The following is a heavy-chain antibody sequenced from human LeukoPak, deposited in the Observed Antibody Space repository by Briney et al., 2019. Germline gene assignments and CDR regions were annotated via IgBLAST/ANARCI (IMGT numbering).Heavy chain of an antibody. CDR3: AREGVWRQQLVDYYYGMDV. Sequence: GGSLRLSCAASGFTFSSYWMHWVRQAPGKGLVWVSRINSDGSSTSYADSVKGRFTISRDNATNTLYLQMNSLRAEDTAVYYCAREGVWRQQLVDYYYGMDVWGQGTTVTVSS. CDR2: INSDGSST. CDR1: GFTFSSYW. J-gene: IGHJ6*02. D-gene: IGHD6-13*01. V-gene: IGHV3-74*01.